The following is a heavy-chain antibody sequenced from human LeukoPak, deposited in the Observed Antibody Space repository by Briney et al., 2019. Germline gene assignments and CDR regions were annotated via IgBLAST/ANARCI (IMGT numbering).Heavy chain of an antibody. D-gene: IGHD1-1*01. CDR3: ARLVATTGRLYFDY. Sequence: GGSLRLSCAASGFTVSSNYMGWVLQAPGKGLEYVSVIYSGGNTYYAGSVKGRFTISRDNSKNTVYLQMNSLRAEDTAVFYCARLVATTGRLYFDYWGQGNLVTVSS. J-gene: IGHJ4*02. CDR2: IYSGGNT. V-gene: IGHV3-53*01. CDR1: GFTVSSNY.